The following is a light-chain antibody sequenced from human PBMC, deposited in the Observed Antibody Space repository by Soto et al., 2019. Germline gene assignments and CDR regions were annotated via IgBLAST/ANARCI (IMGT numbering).Light chain of an antibody. Sequence: DIQMTQSPSSVSASVGDRVTITCRASQAIDSWLAWYQQKPWEAPKLLIFTGSLLHSGVPPRFSGSGSGKDLTLTTSSLQPEDFATYYFSQTIRFHPTFGQGTKVDIX. V-gene: IGKV1-12*01. CDR3: SQTIRFHPT. CDR2: TGS. J-gene: IGKJ1*01. CDR1: QAIDSW.